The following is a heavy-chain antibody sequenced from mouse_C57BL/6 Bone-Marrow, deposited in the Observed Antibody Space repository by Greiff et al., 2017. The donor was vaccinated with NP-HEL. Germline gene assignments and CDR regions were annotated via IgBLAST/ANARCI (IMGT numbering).Heavy chain of an antibody. CDR3: ARRGNYYAMDY. J-gene: IGHJ4*01. Sequence: VKLKQPGAELVKPGASVKLSCKASGYTFTSYWMQWVKQRPGQGLEWIGEIDPSDSYTNYNQKFKGKATLTVDTSSSTAYMQLSSLTSEDSAVYYCARRGNYYAMDYWGQGTSVTVSS. CDR2: IDPSDSYT. CDR1: GYTFTSYW. V-gene: IGHV1-50*01.